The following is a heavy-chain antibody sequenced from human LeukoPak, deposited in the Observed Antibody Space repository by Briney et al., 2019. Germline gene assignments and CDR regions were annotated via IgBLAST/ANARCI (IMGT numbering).Heavy chain of an antibody. J-gene: IGHJ4*02. CDR1: GFTLSSYA. CDR2: ISSSGGST. CDR3: AKDLLPAAPVFRGVIDY. V-gene: IGHV3-23*01. Sequence: PGGSLRLSCAASGFTLSSYAMSWVRQAPGKGLEWVSVISSSGGSTHYADSVKGRFTISRDNSKNTLYLQMNSLRAEDTAVYYCAKDLLPAAPVFRGVIDYWGQGTLVTVSS. D-gene: IGHD3-10*01.